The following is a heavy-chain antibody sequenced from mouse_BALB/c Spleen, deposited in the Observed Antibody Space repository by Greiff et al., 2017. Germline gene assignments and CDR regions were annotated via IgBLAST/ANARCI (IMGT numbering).Heavy chain of an antibody. Sequence: QVQLQQPGAELVRPGASVKLSCKASGYTFTSYWINWVKQRPGQGLEWIGNIYPSDSYTNYNQKFKDKATLTVDKSSSTAYMQLSSPTSEDSAVYYCTNFDYWAKAPLSQSPQ. CDR3: TNFDY. V-gene: IGHV1-69*02. CDR2: IYPSDSYT. CDR1: GYTFTSYW. J-gene: IGHJ2*01.